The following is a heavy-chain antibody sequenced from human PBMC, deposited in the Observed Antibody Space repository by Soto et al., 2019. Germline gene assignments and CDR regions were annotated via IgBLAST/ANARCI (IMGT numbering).Heavy chain of an antibody. CDR3: ARRGCRRGGRYPYYFVC. CDR1: GFTFSDYA. Sequence: GGSLRLSCTASGFTFSDYAMSWVRQAPGKGLEWVSALGSDGGSTWYPDSVKGRFVTPRDNSELTLHVQMSSLSAEDTGKYCGARRGCRRGGRYPYYFVCGG. J-gene: IGHJ4*01. V-gene: IGHV3-23*01. D-gene: IGHD2-15*01. CDR2: LGSDGGST.